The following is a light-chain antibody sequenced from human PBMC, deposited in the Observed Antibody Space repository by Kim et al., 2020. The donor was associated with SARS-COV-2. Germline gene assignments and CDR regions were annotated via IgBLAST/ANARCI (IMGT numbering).Light chain of an antibody. J-gene: IGKJ4*01. V-gene: IGKV3-20*01. CDR3: QQYGSSLLT. Sequence: SPGEGATLSCRASPNVRYKHLAWYQRKPGQAPRLLIHGSSSRATGIPDRFSGSGSGTDFTLTISRLEPEDFAMYYCQQYGSSLLTFGGGTKVDIK. CDR1: PNVRYKH. CDR2: GSS.